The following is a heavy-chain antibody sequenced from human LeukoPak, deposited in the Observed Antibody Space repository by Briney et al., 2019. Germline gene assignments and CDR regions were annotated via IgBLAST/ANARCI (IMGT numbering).Heavy chain of an antibody. D-gene: IGHD4-17*01. CDR1: GGSISSSSYY. J-gene: IGHJ5*02. CDR2: IYYSGST. V-gene: IGHV4-39*07. CDR3: ARLYDYGDSNWFDP. Sequence: SETLSLTCTVSGGSISSSSYYWGWLRQPPGKGLEWIGSIYYSGSTYYNPSLKSRVTISVDTSKNQFSLKLSSVTAADTAVYYCARLYDYGDSNWFDPWGQGTLVTVSS.